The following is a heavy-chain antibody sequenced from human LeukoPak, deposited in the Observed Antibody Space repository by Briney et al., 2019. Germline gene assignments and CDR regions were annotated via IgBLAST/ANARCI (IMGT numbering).Heavy chain of an antibody. Sequence: SETLSLTCSVSGSSISSDYYWGWVRQPPGKGLEWIGSIKHRGRSYYNPSLKSRVTISVDTSKNQFSLQLSSVTAADTAVYYCARERLGPSRYFDYWGQGTLVTVSS. CDR2: IKHRGRS. D-gene: IGHD3-9*01. CDR3: ARERLGPSRYFDY. V-gene: IGHV4-38-2*02. CDR1: GSSISSDYY. J-gene: IGHJ4*02.